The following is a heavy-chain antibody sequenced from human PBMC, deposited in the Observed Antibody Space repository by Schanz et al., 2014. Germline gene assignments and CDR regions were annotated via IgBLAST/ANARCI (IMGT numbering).Heavy chain of an antibody. D-gene: IGHD3-10*01. Sequence: QVQLVQSGGGVVQPGNSLRLSCAASGFIFSGYAMIWVRQAPGKGLEWLAFLRSDGSRRDYADSVKGRFTISRDNSRNTLSLQMSSLRPEDTAVYYCAKDPPRGVRTPIKPTLDYWGQGTRVTVS. CDR2: LRSDGSRR. V-gene: IGHV3-30*02. CDR3: AKDPPRGVRTPIKPTLDY. CDR1: GFIFSGYA. J-gene: IGHJ4*02.